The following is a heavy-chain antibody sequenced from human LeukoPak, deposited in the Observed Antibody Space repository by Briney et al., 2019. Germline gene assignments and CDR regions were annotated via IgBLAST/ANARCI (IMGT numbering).Heavy chain of an antibody. V-gene: IGHV1-2*02. CDR3: GRPGRSRQHDDGDYNWFDT. Sequence: ASVKVSCKASGYSFNDYYMHWVRQAPGQGLEWMGWINTKSGGTSYAQNPQGRVTMTSEPSISTAYMELSSLISDDTAVYYCGRPGRSRQHDDGDYNWFDTWGQGTLVTVSS. CDR1: GYSFNDYY. D-gene: IGHD4-17*01. J-gene: IGHJ5*02. CDR2: INTKSGGT.